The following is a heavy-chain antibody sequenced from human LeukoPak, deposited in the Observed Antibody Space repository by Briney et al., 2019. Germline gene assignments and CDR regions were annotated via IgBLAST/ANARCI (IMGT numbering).Heavy chain of an antibody. Sequence: SETLSLTCAVYGGSFSGYYWSWIRQPPGKGLEWIGEINHSGSINYNSSLKSRVTISVDTSKNQFSLKLSSVTAADTAVYYCASPLLRGSYGYWGQGTLVTVSS. CDR3: ASPLLRGSYGY. D-gene: IGHD1-26*01. J-gene: IGHJ4*02. CDR1: GGSFSGYY. V-gene: IGHV4-34*01. CDR2: INHSGSI.